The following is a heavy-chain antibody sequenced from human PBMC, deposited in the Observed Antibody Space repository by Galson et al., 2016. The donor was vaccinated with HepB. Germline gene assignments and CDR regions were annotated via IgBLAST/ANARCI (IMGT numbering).Heavy chain of an antibody. CDR2: IYPGDSDI. Sequence: QSGAEVKKPGESLKISCQTSGYNFRNYWIAWVRQMPGKGLEWMGVIYPGDSDIRYSPSFQGQVTISVDKSISTAYLQWTNVTASDTATYYCARRDSSGNRRDSYFVMDVWGQGTTVTVSS. J-gene: IGHJ6*02. V-gene: IGHV5-51*01. CDR3: ARRDSSGNRRDSYFVMDV. D-gene: IGHD3-22*01. CDR1: GYNFRNYW.